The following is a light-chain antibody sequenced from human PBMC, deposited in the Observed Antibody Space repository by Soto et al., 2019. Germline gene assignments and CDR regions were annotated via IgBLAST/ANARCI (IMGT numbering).Light chain of an antibody. V-gene: IGKV3-20*01. CDR2: GAS. J-gene: IGKJ5*01. CDR1: QSVSNNY. CDR3: QQYNNWPIT. Sequence: EIVLTQSPGTLSLFPGERATLSFRASQSVSNNYLAWYQQNTGQAPRLLIYGASNRATGIPDRFSGSLSGTDFTLTISSLQSEDFAVYYCQQYNNWPITFGQGTRLEIK.